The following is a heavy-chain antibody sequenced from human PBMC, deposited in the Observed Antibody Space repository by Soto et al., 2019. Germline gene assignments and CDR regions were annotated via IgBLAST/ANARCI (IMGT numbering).Heavy chain of an antibody. J-gene: IGHJ3*02. CDR3: ARERFGELSSGFDS. Sequence: ASVKVSCKASGYTFTGYYMHWVRQAPGQGLEWMGWINPNSGGTNYAQKFQGWVTMTRDTSISTAYMELSRLRSDDTAVYYCARERFGELSSGFDSWGQGTRVTVAS. V-gene: IGHV1-2*04. CDR2: INPNSGGT. D-gene: IGHD3-10*01. CDR1: GYTFTGYY.